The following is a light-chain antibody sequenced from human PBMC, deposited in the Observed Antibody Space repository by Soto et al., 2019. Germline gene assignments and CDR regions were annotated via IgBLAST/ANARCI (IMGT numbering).Light chain of an antibody. CDR2: DVS. J-gene: IGLJ1*01. CDR3: SSFTGSNYV. V-gene: IGLV2-14*03. CDR1: ISDVGGYNF. Sequence: QSALTKPASLYGSPGQSITISCTGTISDVGGYNFVSWYQQYPGKAPKLMICDVSNRPSGVSNRFSGSKSGNTASLTISGLQAEDEADYYCSSFTGSNYVFGTGTKVTVL.